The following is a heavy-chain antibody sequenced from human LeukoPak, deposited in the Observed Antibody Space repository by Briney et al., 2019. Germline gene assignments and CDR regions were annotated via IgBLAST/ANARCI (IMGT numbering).Heavy chain of an antibody. CDR3: ARVGGSYRDNWFDP. J-gene: IGHJ5*02. D-gene: IGHD1-26*01. CDR2: IIPIFGTA. Sequence: ASVKVSCKASGGTFSSYAISWVRQAPGQGLEWMGGIIPIFGTANYAQKFQGRVTITADESTSTAYMELSSLRSEDTAVYYCARVGGSYRDNWFDPWGQGTLVTVSS. CDR1: GGTFSSYA. V-gene: IGHV1-69*13.